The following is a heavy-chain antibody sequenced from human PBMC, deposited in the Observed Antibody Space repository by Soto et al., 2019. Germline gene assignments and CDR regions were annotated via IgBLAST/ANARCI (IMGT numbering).Heavy chain of an antibody. V-gene: IGHV4-30-4*01. D-gene: IGHD6-6*01. CDR2: IYYSGNT. Sequence: PAETLARTCSVSGGSISSCYYYCSWIRRPPVKGLEWIGNIYYSGNTYYNPSLKSRLIISIYTSKNQFSLKVGSVTAADKADYSCATSSLYGMAVRVQWTTVTVSS. CDR1: GGSISSCYYY. J-gene: IGHJ6*02. CDR3: ATSSLYGMAV.